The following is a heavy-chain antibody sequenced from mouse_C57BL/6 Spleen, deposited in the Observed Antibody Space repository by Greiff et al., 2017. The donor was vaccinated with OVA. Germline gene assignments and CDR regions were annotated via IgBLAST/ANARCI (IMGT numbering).Heavy chain of an antibody. Sequence: QVQLQQSGPELVKPGASVKISCKASGYAFSSSWMNWVKQRPGKGPEWIGRIYPGDGDTNYNGKFKGKATLTADKSSSTAYMQLSSLTSEDSAVYFCARSYYGYDGYAMDYWGQGTSVTVSS. CDR3: ARSYYGYDGYAMDY. V-gene: IGHV1-82*01. CDR2: IYPGDGDT. CDR1: GYAFSSSW. D-gene: IGHD2-2*01. J-gene: IGHJ4*01.